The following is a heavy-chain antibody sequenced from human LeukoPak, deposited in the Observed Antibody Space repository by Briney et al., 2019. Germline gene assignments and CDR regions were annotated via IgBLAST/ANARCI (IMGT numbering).Heavy chain of an antibody. V-gene: IGHV4-61*02. Sequence: PSETLSLTCTVSGASIIGGSFFWSWLRQPAGRAPEWIGRVHPTGSTNYNPSLSNRVIVSLDTSNNQFSLRLMSVTAADSAVYYCVRGASVFDYWGQGAPVTVSS. CDR3: VRGASVFDY. CDR1: GASIIGGSFF. J-gene: IGHJ4*02. CDR2: VHPTGST.